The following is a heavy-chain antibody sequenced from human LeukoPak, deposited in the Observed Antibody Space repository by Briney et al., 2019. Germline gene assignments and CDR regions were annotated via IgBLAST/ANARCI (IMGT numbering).Heavy chain of an antibody. CDR2: MNPKSGDT. J-gene: IGHJ6*03. Sequence: ASVKVSCKASGYIFIDHEINWVRQATGQGLEWMGWMNPKSGDTGYEQKFQGRVTITRDYSISTVYMELSSLRSEDTALYYCARGRYMDVWGKGTTVTVSS. CDR3: ARGRYMDV. V-gene: IGHV1-8*03. CDR1: GYIFIDHE.